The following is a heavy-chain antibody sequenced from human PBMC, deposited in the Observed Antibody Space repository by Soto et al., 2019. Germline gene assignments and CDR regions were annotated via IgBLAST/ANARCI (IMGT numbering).Heavy chain of an antibody. CDR2: INPNSGGT. CDR1: GYTFTGYY. Sequence: ASVKVYCKASGYTFTGYYMHWVRQAPGQGLEWMGWINPNSGGTNYAQKFQGWVTMTRDTSISIAYMELSRLRSDDTAVYYCAREQYYYGSGSYYLHDAFDIWGQGTMVTVSS. V-gene: IGHV1-2*04. CDR3: AREQYYYGSGSYYLHDAFDI. D-gene: IGHD3-10*01. J-gene: IGHJ3*02.